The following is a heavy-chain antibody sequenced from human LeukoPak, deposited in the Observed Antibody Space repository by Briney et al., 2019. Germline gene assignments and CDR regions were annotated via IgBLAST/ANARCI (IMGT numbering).Heavy chain of an antibody. CDR2: ISSSSSYI. CDR3: ARGGRSSSWPDY. Sequence: GGSLRLSCAASGFTFSSYSMTWVRQAPGKGLEWVSSISSSSSYIYYADSVKGRFTISRDNAKNSLYLQMNSLRAEDTAVYYCARGGRSSSWPDYWGQGTLVTVSS. J-gene: IGHJ4*02. V-gene: IGHV3-21*01. CDR1: GFTFSSYS. D-gene: IGHD6-13*01.